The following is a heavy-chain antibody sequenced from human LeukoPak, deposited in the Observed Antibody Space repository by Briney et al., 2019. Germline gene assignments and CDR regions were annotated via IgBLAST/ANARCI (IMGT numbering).Heavy chain of an antibody. V-gene: IGHV3-7*01. CDR1: GFSFNAYW. CDR2: INPAGSES. Sequence: PGGSLRLSCAASGFSFNAYWMAWVRQAPGTGLEWVANINPAGSESFHVDAVKGRFSISRDTPKNLIYLQMNSLRAEDTAVYYCATFGLVAALDLWGQGTLVTVSS. D-gene: IGHD5-12*01. J-gene: IGHJ4*02. CDR3: ATFGLVAALDL.